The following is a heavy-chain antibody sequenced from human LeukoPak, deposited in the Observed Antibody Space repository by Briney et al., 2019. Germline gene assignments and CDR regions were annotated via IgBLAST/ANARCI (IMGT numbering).Heavy chain of an antibody. Sequence: SETLSLICSVSGASISSSDYYWGWIRQPPGKGLEWIGTIYHSGSTYYNASLKGRVTISVDTSKNQFSLKFNSVTAADTAVYYCASRKLGNDYWGQGTLVTVSS. CDR2: IYHSGST. CDR3: ASRKLGNDY. V-gene: IGHV4-39*07. J-gene: IGHJ4*02. CDR1: GASISSSDYY. D-gene: IGHD7-27*01.